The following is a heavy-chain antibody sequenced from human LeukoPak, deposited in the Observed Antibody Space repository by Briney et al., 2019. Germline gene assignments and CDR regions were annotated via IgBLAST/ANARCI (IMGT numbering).Heavy chain of an antibody. D-gene: IGHD3-22*01. CDR3: ARSGYDSSDYYFDY. CDR1: GGSFSGYY. Sequence: SETLSLTCAVYGGSFSGYYWSWIRQPPGKGLEWTGEINHSGSTNYNPSLKSRVTISVDTSKNQFSLKLSSVTAADTAVYYCARSGYDSSDYYFDYWGQGTLVTVPS. V-gene: IGHV4-34*01. J-gene: IGHJ4*02. CDR2: INHSGST.